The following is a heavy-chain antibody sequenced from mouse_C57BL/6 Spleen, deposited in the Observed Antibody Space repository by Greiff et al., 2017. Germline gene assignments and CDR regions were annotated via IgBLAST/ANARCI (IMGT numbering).Heavy chain of an antibody. CDR2: IYPSDSET. CDR1: GYTFTSYW. D-gene: IGHD1-1*01. CDR3: ATRHITTVLDY. V-gene: IGHV1-61*01. J-gene: IGHJ2*01. Sequence: QVQLKQPGAELVRPGSSVKLSCKASGYTFTSYWMDWVKQRPGQGLEWIGNIYPSDSETHYNQKFKDKATLTVDKSSSTAYMQLSSLTSEDAAVYYCATRHITTVLDYWGQGTTLTVSS.